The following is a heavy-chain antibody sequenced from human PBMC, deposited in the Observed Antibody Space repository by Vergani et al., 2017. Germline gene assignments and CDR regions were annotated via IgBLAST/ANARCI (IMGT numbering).Heavy chain of an antibody. D-gene: IGHD3/OR15-3a*01. Sequence: EVHLVESGGGLVKPGGSLRVSCVTSGFNFSSYTMNWVRQVPGTGLQWFSSISPTSAYIFYTDSLKGRFTISRDNARNSLFLQLTNLKAEDTAVYFCARALQNFDYXTGLTSKYYALDVWGQGTTVTVSS. CDR1: GFNFSSYT. CDR3: ARALQNFDYXTGLTSKYYALDV. J-gene: IGHJ6*02. V-gene: IGHV3-21*01. CDR2: ISPTSAYI.